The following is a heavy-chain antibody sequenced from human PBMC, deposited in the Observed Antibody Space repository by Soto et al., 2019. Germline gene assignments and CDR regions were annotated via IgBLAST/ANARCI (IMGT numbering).Heavy chain of an antibody. Sequence: ASETLSLTCTVSCGSISSSSYYWGWIRQPPGKGLEWIGSIYYSGSTYYNPSLKSRVTISVDTSKNQFSLKLSSVTAADTAVYYCARRYSSGWLVAFDIWGQGTMVTVSS. D-gene: IGHD6-19*01. J-gene: IGHJ3*02. V-gene: IGHV4-39*01. CDR3: ARRYSSGWLVAFDI. CDR1: CGSISSSSYY. CDR2: IYYSGST.